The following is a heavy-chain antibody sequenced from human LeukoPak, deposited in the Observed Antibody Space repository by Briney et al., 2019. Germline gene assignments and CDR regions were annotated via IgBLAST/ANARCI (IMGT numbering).Heavy chain of an antibody. J-gene: IGHJ4*02. Sequence: GGSLRLSCAASGFTFSSYSMNWVRQAPGKGLEWVSYISSDSTTIYCADSVKGRFTISRDNAKNSLYLLMNSLRDEDTAVYYCGRGRAYWGQGTLVSVSS. CDR2: ISSDSTTI. CDR1: GFTFSSYS. CDR3: GRGRAY. V-gene: IGHV3-48*02.